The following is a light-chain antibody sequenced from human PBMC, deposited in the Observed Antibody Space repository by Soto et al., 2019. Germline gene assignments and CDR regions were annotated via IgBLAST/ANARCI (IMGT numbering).Light chain of an antibody. Sequence: QSVLTQPPSVSGAPGQRVTISCTGSSSNIGAGYDVHWYQQRPGAAPKLLISANINRPSGVPDRFSGSKSGTSASLAITGLQADDEGDYYCQSYDSTLSARYVFATGTKLTVL. CDR3: QSYDSTLSARYV. CDR1: SSNIGAGYD. CDR2: ANI. V-gene: IGLV1-40*01. J-gene: IGLJ1*01.